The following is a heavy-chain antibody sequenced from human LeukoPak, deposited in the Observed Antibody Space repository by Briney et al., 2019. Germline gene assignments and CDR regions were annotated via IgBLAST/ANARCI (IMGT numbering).Heavy chain of an antibody. V-gene: IGHV1-18*01. CDR2: ISAYNGNT. CDR1: GYTFTSYG. CDR3: ARGGGYSGYDYYFDY. D-gene: IGHD5-12*01. Sequence: ASVKVSCKASGYTFTSYGISWVRQVPGQGLEWMGWISAYNGNTNYAQKLQGRVTMTTDTSTGTAYMELRSLRSDDTAVYYCARGGGYSGYDYYFDYWGQGTLVTVSS. J-gene: IGHJ4*02.